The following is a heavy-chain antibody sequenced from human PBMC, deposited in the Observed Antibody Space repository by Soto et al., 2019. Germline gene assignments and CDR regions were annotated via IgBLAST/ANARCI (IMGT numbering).Heavy chain of an antibody. J-gene: IGHJ5*01. CDR2: ISGSGGST. V-gene: IGHV3-23*01. CDR1: GFTFGSYA. Sequence: GGSLRLSCAASGFTFGSYAMSWVRQAPGKGLEWVSAISGSGGSTYYADSVKGRFTTSRDNSKNTLYLQMNSLRAEDTAVYYCAKDPELRYFDWLWFDYWGQGTLVTVSS. CDR3: AKDPELRYFDWLWFDY. D-gene: IGHD3-9*01.